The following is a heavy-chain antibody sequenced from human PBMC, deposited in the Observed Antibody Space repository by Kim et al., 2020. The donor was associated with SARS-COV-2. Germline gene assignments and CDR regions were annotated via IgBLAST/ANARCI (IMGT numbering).Heavy chain of an antibody. D-gene: IGHD2-8*01. Sequence: GGSLRLSCVVSGFTISSYSMHWVRQAPGKGLEWVGAISSNGGSKYKAYSVSGRFTFAIANDKTMLYLQMGMISSETVAVYYCGSECTSGRLEYSFDTDV. J-gene: IGHJ6*03. CDR2: ISSNGGSK. CDR1: GFTISSYS. CDR3: GSECTSGRLEYSFDTDV. V-gene: IGHV3-64*01.